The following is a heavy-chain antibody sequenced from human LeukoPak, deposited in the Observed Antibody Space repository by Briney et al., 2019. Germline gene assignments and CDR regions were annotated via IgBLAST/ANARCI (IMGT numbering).Heavy chain of an antibody. J-gene: IGHJ3*02. Sequence: GGSLRLSCAASGFTFSSYAMSWVRQAPGKGPEWVSAISGGGGSTYYADSVKGRFTISRDNSKNTLYLQMNSLRAEDTAVYYCAKAPSGTTSRSAFDIWGQGTMVTVSS. D-gene: IGHD1-7*01. V-gene: IGHV3-23*01. CDR1: GFTFSSYA. CDR3: AKAPSGTTSRSAFDI. CDR2: ISGGGGST.